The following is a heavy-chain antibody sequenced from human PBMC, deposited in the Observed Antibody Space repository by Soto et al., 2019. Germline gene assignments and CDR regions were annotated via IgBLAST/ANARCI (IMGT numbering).Heavy chain of an antibody. CDR2: ISYDGSNK. Sequence: GSLRLSCAASGFTFSSYGMHWVRQAPGKGLEWVAVISYDGSNKYYADSVKGRFTISRDNSKNTLYLQMKSLRAEDTAVYYCAKELSGGYSYGSFDYYYGMDVWGKGTTVTVSS. J-gene: IGHJ6*04. V-gene: IGHV3-30*18. D-gene: IGHD5-18*01. CDR3: AKELSGGYSYGSFDYYYGMDV. CDR1: GFTFSSYG.